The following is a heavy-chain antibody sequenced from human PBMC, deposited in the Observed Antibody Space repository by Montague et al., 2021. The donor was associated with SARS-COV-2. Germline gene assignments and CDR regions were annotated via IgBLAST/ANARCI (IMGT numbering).Heavy chain of an antibody. J-gene: IGHJ4*02. V-gene: IGHV4-4*02. CDR3: ARGGLGNRGFDY. D-gene: IGHD3/OR15-3a*01. CDR2: IYLSGFT. Sequence: SETLSLTCVVSDVSLSTSAWWSWVRQSPGKGLEWVGEIYLSGFTQYNPSVKSRVSISLDDSRSQFSLRLTSVTAADTAVYFCARGGLGNRGFDYWGQGPLVTVSS. CDR1: DVSLSTSAW.